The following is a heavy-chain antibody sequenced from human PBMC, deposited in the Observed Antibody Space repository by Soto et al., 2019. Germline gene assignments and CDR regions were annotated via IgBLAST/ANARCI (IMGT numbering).Heavy chain of an antibody. CDR2: IYYSGST. CDR1: GGSISSGGYY. Sequence: PSETLSLTCTVSGGSISSGGYYWSWIRQHPGKGLEWIGYIYYSGSTYYNPSLKSRVTISVDTSKNQFSLKLSSVTAADTAVYYCAMGGYSGYNFDYWGQGTLVTVSS. D-gene: IGHD5-12*01. J-gene: IGHJ4*02. CDR3: AMGGYSGYNFDY. V-gene: IGHV4-31*03.